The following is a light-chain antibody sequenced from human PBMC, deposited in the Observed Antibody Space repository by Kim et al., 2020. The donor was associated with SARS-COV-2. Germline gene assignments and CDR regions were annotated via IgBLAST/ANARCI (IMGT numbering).Light chain of an antibody. CDR1: SSDVGGYNY. Sequence: QSFTISCTGTSSDVGGYNYVSWYQQHPGKAPKLMIYDVNNRPSGVSNRFSGSKSGNTASLTISGLQAEDEADYYCSSYISSSTNYVFGSGTKVTVL. J-gene: IGLJ1*01. CDR2: DVN. V-gene: IGLV2-14*03. CDR3: SSYISSSTNYV.